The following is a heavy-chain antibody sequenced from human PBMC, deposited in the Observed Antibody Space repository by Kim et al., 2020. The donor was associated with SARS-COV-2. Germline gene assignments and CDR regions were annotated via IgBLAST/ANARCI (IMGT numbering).Heavy chain of an antibody. J-gene: IGHJ6*02. CDR3: ARAILWGNYYYGMDV. V-gene: IGHV4-34*01. Sequence: SETLSLTCAVYGGSFSGYYWSWIRQPPGKGLEWIGEINHSGSTNYNPSLKSRVTISVDTSKNQFSLKLSSVTAADTAVYYCARAILWGNYYYGMDVWGQGTTVTVSS. CDR2: INHSGST. D-gene: IGHD3-10*01. CDR1: GGSFSGYY.